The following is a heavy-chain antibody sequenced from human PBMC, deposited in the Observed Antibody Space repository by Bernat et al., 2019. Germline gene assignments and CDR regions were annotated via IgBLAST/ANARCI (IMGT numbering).Heavy chain of an antibody. Sequence: QVQLVESGGGVVQPGRSLRLSCAASGFTFSSYGMHWVRQAPGKGLEWVAVIWYDGSNKYYADSVKGRFTISRDNSKNTLYLQMNSLRAEDTAVYYCAREGSDYGDPELDYWGQGTLVTVSS. D-gene: IGHD4-17*01. J-gene: IGHJ4*02. CDR1: GFTFSSYG. CDR2: IWYDGSNK. CDR3: AREGSDYGDPELDY. V-gene: IGHV3-33*01.